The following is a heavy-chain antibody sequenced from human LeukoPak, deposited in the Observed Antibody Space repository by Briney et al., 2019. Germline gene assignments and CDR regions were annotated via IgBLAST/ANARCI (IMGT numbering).Heavy chain of an antibody. CDR1: AFTFSRFA. V-gene: IGHV3-23*01. D-gene: IGHD2-15*01. CDR2: FSGSGGST. CDR3: ARSGLNRFDY. J-gene: IGHJ4*02. Sequence: GGSLRLSCAASAFTFSRFAMSWVREAPGKGLEWVSTFSGSGGSTYYADSVKGRFSISRDNSQNTLYLEMNSRRAEDTAAYYCARSGLNRFDYWGQGTLVTVSS.